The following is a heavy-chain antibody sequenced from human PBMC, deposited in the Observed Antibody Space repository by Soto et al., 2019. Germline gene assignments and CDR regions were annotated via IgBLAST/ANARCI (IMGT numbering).Heavy chain of an antibody. CDR1: GGSFSGYY. CDR2: INHSGST. CDR3: ARGLFEQIYSFDY. V-gene: IGHV4-34*01. D-gene: IGHD2-21*01. Sequence: SETLSLTCAVYGGSFSGYYWSWIRQPPGKGLEWIGEINHSGSTNYNPSLKSRVTISVDTSKNQFSLKLSSVTAADTAVYYCARGLFEQIYSFDYWGQGTLVTVSS. J-gene: IGHJ4*02.